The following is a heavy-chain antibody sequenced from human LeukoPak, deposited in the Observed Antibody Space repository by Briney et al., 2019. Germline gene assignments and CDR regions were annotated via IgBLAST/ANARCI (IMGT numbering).Heavy chain of an antibody. CDR1: GGTFIIYA. V-gene: IGHV1-69*13. CDR3: ARVNGDYHFDY. J-gene: IGHJ4*02. D-gene: IGHD4-17*01. CDR2: MIPIFGTA. Sequence: SVTVSFKSSGGTFIIYAISWVRQAPGQGREWMGGMIPIFGTANYAQKFQGRVTITADESTSTAYMELSSLRSEDTAVYYCARVNGDYHFDYWGQGTLVTVSS.